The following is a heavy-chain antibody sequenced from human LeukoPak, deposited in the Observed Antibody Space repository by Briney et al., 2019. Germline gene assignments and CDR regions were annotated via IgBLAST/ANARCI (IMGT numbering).Heavy chain of an antibody. Sequence: SETLSLTCSVSGGITTTYYWGWVRQPPGKGLEWTGSIDHSGSTYYNPSLKSRITISVDTSKNQFSLKLSSVTAADTAVYYCARDSALAQAVMFDYWGQGTLVTVSS. J-gene: IGHJ4*02. CDR1: GGITTTYY. CDR2: IDHSGST. V-gene: IGHV4-38-2*02. D-gene: IGHD6-19*01. CDR3: ARDSALAQAVMFDY.